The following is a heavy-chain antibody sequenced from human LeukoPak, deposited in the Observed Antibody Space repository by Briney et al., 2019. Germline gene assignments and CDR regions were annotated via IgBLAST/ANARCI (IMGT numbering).Heavy chain of an antibody. D-gene: IGHD5-18*01. Sequence: GGSLRLSCAASGFTFSSYSMNWVRQAPGKGPEWVSSISSSSSYIYYADSVKGRFTISRDNAKNSLYLQMNSLRAEDTAVYYCWRDNVDPAMGYYFAYWGQGTLVTVSS. CDR3: WRDNVDPAMGYYFAY. CDR1: GFTFSSYS. V-gene: IGHV3-21*01. CDR2: ISSSSSYI. J-gene: IGHJ4*02.